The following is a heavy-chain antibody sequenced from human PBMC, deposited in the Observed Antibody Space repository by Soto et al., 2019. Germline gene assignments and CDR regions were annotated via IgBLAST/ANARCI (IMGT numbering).Heavy chain of an antibody. D-gene: IGHD5-12*01. Sequence: GESLKISCKGSGYSFTSYWIGWVRQMPGKGLEWMGIIYPGDSDTRYSPSFQGQVTISADKSISTAYLQWSSLKASDTAMCYCARINSGYDCYYYYGMDVWGQGTTVTVSS. CDR3: ARINSGYDCYYYYGMDV. CDR1: GYSFTSYW. CDR2: IYPGDSDT. J-gene: IGHJ6*02. V-gene: IGHV5-51*01.